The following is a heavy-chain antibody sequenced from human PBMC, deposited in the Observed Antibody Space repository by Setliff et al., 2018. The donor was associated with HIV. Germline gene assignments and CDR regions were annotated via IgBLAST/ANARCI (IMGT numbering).Heavy chain of an antibody. D-gene: IGHD2-15*01. Sequence: ETLRLSCAASGFTFSNYNMNWVRQAPGKGLEWVSYISSSSSTIYYADSVKGRFSISRDNAKNSLYLQMNSLRAEDTAVFYCARGVRAYSTSPRGFDIWGQGTMVTVSS. V-gene: IGHV3-48*01. CDR3: ARGVRAYSTSPRGFDI. CDR2: ISSSSSTI. J-gene: IGHJ3*02. CDR1: GFTFSNYN.